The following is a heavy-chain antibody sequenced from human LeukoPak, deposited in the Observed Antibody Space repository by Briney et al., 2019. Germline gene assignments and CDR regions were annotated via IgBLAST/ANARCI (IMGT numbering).Heavy chain of an antibody. CDR2: INHSGDT. Sequence: SETLSLTCAVYGGSFSGYYWSWIRQPPGKGLEWIGEINHSGDTNYNPSLKSRVTISVDTSKNQFSLKLSSVTAADTAVYYCARGRGSKTDYWGQGTLVTVSS. CDR3: ARGRGSKTDY. V-gene: IGHV4-34*01. CDR1: GGSFSGYY. J-gene: IGHJ4*02. D-gene: IGHD3-16*01.